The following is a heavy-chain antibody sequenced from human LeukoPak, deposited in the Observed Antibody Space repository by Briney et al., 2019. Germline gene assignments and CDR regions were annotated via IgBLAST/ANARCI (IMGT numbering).Heavy chain of an antibody. V-gene: IGHV4-38-2*02. J-gene: IGHJ4*02. CDR2: IYHSGST. CDR3: ARVTGGYSYGYSDY. CDR1: GYSISSGYY. Sequence: SETLSLTCTVSGYSISSGYYWGWIRQPPGKELEWIGSIYHSGSTYYNPSLKSRVTISVDTSKNQFSLKLSSVTAADTAVYYCARVTGGYSYGYSDYWGQGTLVTVSS. D-gene: IGHD5-18*01.